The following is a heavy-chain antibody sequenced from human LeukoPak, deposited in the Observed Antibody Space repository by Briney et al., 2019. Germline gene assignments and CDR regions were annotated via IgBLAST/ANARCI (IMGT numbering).Heavy chain of an antibody. CDR1: GFTFSSYA. D-gene: IGHD2-15*01. CDR2: ISGSGGST. V-gene: IGHV3-23*01. Sequence: GGSLRLSCAASGFTFSSYAMSWVRQAPGKGLEWVSAISGSGGSTYYADSVKGRFTISRDNSKNTLYLQMNSLRAEDTAVYYCATALGYCSGGSCSKDYWGQGTLVTVSS. J-gene: IGHJ4*02. CDR3: ATALGYCSGGSCSKDY.